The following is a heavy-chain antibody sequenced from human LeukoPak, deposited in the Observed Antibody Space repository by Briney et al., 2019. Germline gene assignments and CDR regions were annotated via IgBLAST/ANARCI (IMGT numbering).Heavy chain of an antibody. CDR3: ARSAGLKSTYYDYVWGSYRYPSDFDY. Sequence: ASVKVSCKASGYTFTSYYMHWVRQAPGQGLEWMGWINPNSGGTNYAQKIQGRVTMTRDTSISTAYMELSRLRSADTPVYYCARSAGLKSTYYDYVWGSYRYPSDFDYWGQGTLVTVSS. CDR1: GYTFTSYY. J-gene: IGHJ4*02. D-gene: IGHD3-16*02. V-gene: IGHV1-2*02. CDR2: INPNSGGT.